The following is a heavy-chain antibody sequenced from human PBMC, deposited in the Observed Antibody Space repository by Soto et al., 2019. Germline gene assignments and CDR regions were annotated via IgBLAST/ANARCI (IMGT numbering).Heavy chain of an antibody. CDR2: IYYSGST. V-gene: IGHV4-31*03. CDR3: ARERNDYYDSSGYLDY. CDR1: GGSISSGGYY. D-gene: IGHD3-22*01. Sequence: QVQLQESGPGLVKPSQTLSLTCTVSGGSISSGGYYWSWIRQHPGKGLEWIGYIYYSGSTYYSPSLKSRVTISVATSKNQFSLKLSSVTAADTAVYYCARERNDYYDSSGYLDYWGQGTLVTVSS. J-gene: IGHJ4*02.